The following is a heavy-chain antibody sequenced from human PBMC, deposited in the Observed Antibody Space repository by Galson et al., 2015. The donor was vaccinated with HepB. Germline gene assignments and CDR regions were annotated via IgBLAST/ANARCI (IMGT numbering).Heavy chain of an antibody. D-gene: IGHD2-21*02. CDR1: GFTYSNYW. CDR2: IKYDGSEK. CDR3: ARGWDIEVTANFDY. J-gene: IGHJ4*02. Sequence: SLRLSCAVSGFTYSNYWMSWVRQAPGRGLEWVANIKYDGSEKYYVRSVEGRFTVSRDNAQNSLYLHMSSLRAEDTAVYYCARGWDIEVTANFDYWGQGALVTASS. V-gene: IGHV3-7*03.